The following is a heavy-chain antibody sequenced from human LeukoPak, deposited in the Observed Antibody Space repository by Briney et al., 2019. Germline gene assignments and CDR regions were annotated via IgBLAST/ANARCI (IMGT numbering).Heavy chain of an antibody. D-gene: IGHD3-10*01. CDR1: GFSISNDW. CDR3: TLIQGWGSGSYYRDF. Sequence: PGGSLRLSCAVSGFSISNDWMSWVRQAPGKGLEWVARVKSRSAGETTDYAAPVKGRFTISRDDSKNTLYLQMNSLKTEDTAVYYCTLIQGWGSGSYYRDFWGQGTLVTVSS. CDR2: VKSRSAGETT. J-gene: IGHJ4*02. V-gene: IGHV3-15*01.